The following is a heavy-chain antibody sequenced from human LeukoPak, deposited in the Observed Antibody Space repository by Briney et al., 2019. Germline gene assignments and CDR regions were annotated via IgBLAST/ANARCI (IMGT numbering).Heavy chain of an antibody. V-gene: IGHV3-23*01. J-gene: IGHJ4*02. CDR1: GFTFSSYA. CDR2: ISGSGGST. Sequence: GGSLRLSWAASGFTFSSYAMSWVRQAPEKGLEWVSAISGSGGSTYYADSEKGRFTISRDNSKNTLYLQMNSLRAEDTAVYYCTKDPGGGSDYDFWSGYYMSGYFDYWGQGTLVTVSS. CDR3: TKDPGGGSDYDFWSGYYMSGYFDY. D-gene: IGHD3-3*01.